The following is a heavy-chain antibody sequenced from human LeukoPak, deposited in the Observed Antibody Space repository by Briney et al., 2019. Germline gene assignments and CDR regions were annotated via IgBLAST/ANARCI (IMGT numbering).Heavy chain of an antibody. D-gene: IGHD6-19*01. CDR1: GLAFSAYK. CDR3: AKDSNGWYQRGSNYFDY. Sequence: GGSLRLSCAASGLAFSAYKMHWVRQAPRKGLVWVSRISTDGYTTDYADFVQGRFTASRDNSKNTLYLQMNSLSAEDTAEYYCAKDSNGWYQRGSNYFDYWGQGTLVTVSS. V-gene: IGHV3-74*01. CDR2: ISTDGYTT. J-gene: IGHJ4*02.